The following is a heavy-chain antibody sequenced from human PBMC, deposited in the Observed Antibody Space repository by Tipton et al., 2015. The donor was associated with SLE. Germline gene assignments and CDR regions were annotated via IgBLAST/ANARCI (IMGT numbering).Heavy chain of an antibody. CDR2: LNSNRGIT. V-gene: IGHV3-64*02. CDR1: GFTFSSYT. D-gene: IGHD1-1*01. CDR3: AKDVPTGPFNF. Sequence: SLRLSCVASGFTFSSYTMHWVRQGPGKGLEYVSGLNSNRGITYYADSVKGRFIISRDDSRNTLYLQMGSLRAEDTALYYCAKDVPTGPFNFWGQGTLVTVSS. J-gene: IGHJ4*02.